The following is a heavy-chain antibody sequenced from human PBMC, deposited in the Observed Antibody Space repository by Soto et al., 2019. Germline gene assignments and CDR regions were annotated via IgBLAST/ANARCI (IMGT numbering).Heavy chain of an antibody. CDR1: GYTFTNFG. CDR3: ARQPGVVGTADLYGMDV. Sequence: QVHLVQSGAEVKKPGASVNVSCKASGYTFTNFGLNWVRQAPGQGLEWMAWISPYNGKTDYAQKVQGRVTVTTDISTATAYMEMSSLTSDDTAVYYCARQPGVVGTADLYGMDVWGQGTTVTVSS. V-gene: IGHV1-18*01. D-gene: IGHD2-21*02. J-gene: IGHJ6*02. CDR2: ISPYNGKT.